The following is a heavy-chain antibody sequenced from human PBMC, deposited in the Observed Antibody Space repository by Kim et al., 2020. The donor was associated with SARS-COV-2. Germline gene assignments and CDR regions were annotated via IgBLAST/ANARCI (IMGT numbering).Heavy chain of an antibody. Sequence: SETLSLTCTVSGGSISSYYWSWIRQPPGKGLEWIGYIYYSGSTNYNPSLKSRVTISVDTSKNQFSLKLSSVTAADTAVYYCASSSWSSYYYYYGMDVWGQGTTVTVSS. CDR3: ASSSWSSYYYYYGMDV. V-gene: IGHV4-59*08. J-gene: IGHJ6*02. D-gene: IGHD6-13*01. CDR1: GGSISSYY. CDR2: IYYSGST.